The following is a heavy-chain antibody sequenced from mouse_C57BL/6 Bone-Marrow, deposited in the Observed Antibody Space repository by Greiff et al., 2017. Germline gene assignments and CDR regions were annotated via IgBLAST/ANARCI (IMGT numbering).Heavy chain of an antibody. CDR2: ISGGGGNT. J-gene: IGHJ1*03. CDR1: GFTFSSYT. Sequence: DVMLVESGGGLVKPGGSLKLSCAASGFTFSSYTMSWVRQTPEKRLEWVATISGGGGNTYYPDSVKGRFTISRDNAKNTLYLQMSSLRSEDTALYYCARRGYYGSRGYWYFDVWGTGTTVTVSS. V-gene: IGHV5-9*01. CDR3: ARRGYYGSRGYWYFDV. D-gene: IGHD1-1*01.